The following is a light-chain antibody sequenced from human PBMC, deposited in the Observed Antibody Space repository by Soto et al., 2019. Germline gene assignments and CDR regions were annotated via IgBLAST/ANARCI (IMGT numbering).Light chain of an antibody. CDR2: DAS. Sequence: EIQVTKTQSVVAAAFEKKVNSTGEASQDISNYLNWYQQKPGKAPKLLIYDASNLETGVPSRFSGSGSGTDFTFTISSLEPEDIATYCCQHDDNLPPSLGPGGKVDIK. CDR3: QHDDNLPPS. CDR1: QDISNY. J-gene: IGKJ3*01. V-gene: IGKV1-33*01.